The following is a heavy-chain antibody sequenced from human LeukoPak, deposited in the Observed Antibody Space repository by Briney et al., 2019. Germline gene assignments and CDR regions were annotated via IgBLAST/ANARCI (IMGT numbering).Heavy chain of an antibody. V-gene: IGHV3-21*01. CDR3: ARRRCSSTSCFFDY. D-gene: IGHD2-2*01. CDR2: ISSGSRYI. J-gene: IGHJ4*02. CDR1: GFTFSSHS. Sequence: PGGSLRLSCAASGFTFSSHSMTWVRQAPGKGLEWVSYISSGSRYINYADAVKGRFTISRDNAKKSLYLQMNSLRAEDTAVYYCARRRCSSTSCFFDYWGQGTLVTVSS.